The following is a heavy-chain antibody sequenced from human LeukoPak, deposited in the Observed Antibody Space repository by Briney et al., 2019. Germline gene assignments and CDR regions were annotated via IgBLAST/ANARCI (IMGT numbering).Heavy chain of an antibody. CDR1: GFTFSSYA. CDR2: ISYDGSNK. Sequence: GGSLRLSCAASGFTFSSYAMHWVRQAPGKGLEWVAVISYDGSNKYYADSVKGRFTISRDNSKNTLYLQMNSLRAEDTAVYYCARGQQQLVRLYYYYYMDVWGKGTTVTVSS. V-gene: IGHV3-30*04. D-gene: IGHD6-13*01. J-gene: IGHJ6*03. CDR3: ARGQQQLVRLYYYYYMDV.